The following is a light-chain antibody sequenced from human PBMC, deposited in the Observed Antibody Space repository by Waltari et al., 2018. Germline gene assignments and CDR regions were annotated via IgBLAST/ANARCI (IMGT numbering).Light chain of an antibody. Sequence: QSALTQPPSVSGSPGQSVTISCTGTSSYVGSYNRFSWYQQPPGTAPKLMIYEVSTRPSWGREGCSWSKSGHTGSLTISGLQAEDEADYYCSLYTSSSTWVFGGGTKLTVL. CDR3: SLYTSSSTWV. J-gene: IGLJ3*02. CDR2: EVS. V-gene: IGLV2-18*01. CDR1: SSYVGSYNR.